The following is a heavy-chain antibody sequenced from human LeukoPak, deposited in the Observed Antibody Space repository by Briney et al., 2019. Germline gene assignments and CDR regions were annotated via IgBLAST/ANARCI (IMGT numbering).Heavy chain of an antibody. Sequence: GGSLRLSCAASAFTFSSYSMNWVRQAPGKGLEWVSSISSSSSYIYYADSVKSRFTISRDNAKHSLYLQMNSLRAEDTAVYYCARDSNSRYSYGYADYWGQGTLVTVSS. D-gene: IGHD5-18*01. J-gene: IGHJ4*02. CDR3: ARDSNSRYSYGYADY. V-gene: IGHV3-21*01. CDR1: AFTFSSYS. CDR2: ISSSSSYI.